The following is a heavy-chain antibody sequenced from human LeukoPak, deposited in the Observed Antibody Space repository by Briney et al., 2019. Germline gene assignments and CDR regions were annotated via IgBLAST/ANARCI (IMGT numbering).Heavy chain of an antibody. V-gene: IGHV4-59*01. J-gene: IGHJ3*02. CDR3: ARGRVALSPSDI. CDR2: IYYSGTT. Sequence: SETLSLTCTVSGGSISSYYWTWIRQPPGKGLEWIASIYYSGTTNYNPSLKSRVTISVDTSKSQFSLQVRSVTAADTAIYYCARGRVALSPSDIWGRGTMVTVSS. D-gene: IGHD2-15*01. CDR1: GGSISSYY.